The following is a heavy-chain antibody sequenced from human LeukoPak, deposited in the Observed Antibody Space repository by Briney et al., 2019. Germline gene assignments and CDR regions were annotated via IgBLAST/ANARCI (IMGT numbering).Heavy chain of an antibody. Sequence: SGTLSLTCTVSGGSISSGDYYWSWIRQPPGKGLEWIGYIYYSGSTYYNPSLRSRLTISVDMSKNQFSLKLSSVTAADTAAYYCARDRELDAFDIWGQGTMVTVSS. D-gene: IGHD1-26*01. CDR1: GGSISSGDYY. CDR3: ARDRELDAFDI. V-gene: IGHV4-30-4*01. J-gene: IGHJ3*02. CDR2: IYYSGST.